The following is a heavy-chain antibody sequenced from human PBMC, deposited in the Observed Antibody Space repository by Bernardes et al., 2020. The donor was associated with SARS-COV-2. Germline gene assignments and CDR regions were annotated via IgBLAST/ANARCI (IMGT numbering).Heavy chain of an antibody. D-gene: IGHD3-3*01. V-gene: IGHV3-21*01. J-gene: IGHJ6*02. CDR3: ARDNTSYYDFWSGYYYYYYYGMDV. CDR1: GFTFSSYS. Sequence: GGSLRLCCAASGFTFSSYSMNWVRKAPGKGLEWVSSISSSSSYIYYADSVKGRFTISRDNAKNSLYLQMNSLRAEDTAVYYCARDNTSYYDFWSGYYYYYYYGMDVWGQGTTVTVSS. CDR2: ISSSSSYI.